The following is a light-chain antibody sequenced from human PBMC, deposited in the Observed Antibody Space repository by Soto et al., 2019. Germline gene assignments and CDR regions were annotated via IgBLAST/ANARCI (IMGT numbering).Light chain of an antibody. Sequence: ESVLTQSPATLSLSPGERATLSCRACPSVSNSLAWYQHKPGQAPRLLIYDASNRATGVPTRFSGSGSGTDFTLTISSLEPEDFAVYYCQQRNKWPPVTFGGGTRVEIK. V-gene: IGKV3-11*01. J-gene: IGKJ4*01. CDR2: DAS. CDR1: PSVSNS. CDR3: QQRNKWPPVT.